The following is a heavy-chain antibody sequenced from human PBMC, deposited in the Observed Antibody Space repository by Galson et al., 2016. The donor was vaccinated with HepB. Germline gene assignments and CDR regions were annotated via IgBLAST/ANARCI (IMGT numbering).Heavy chain of an antibody. D-gene: IGHD3-22*01. V-gene: IGHV1-46*01. Sequence: SVKVSCKASGYDFTSYFIHWVRQAPGHGLEWMGIINPIGDDTNYAQKFQGRVTMTSDTPKSTVYMELSGLRFADTAVYYCARGYYDSVYWGQGTLVTVSS. CDR1: GYDFTSYF. J-gene: IGHJ4*02. CDR3: ARGYYDSVY. CDR2: INPIGDDT.